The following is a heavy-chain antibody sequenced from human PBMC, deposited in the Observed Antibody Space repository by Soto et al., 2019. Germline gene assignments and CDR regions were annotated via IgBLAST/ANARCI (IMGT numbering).Heavy chain of an antibody. Sequence: GGSLRLSCAASGFTFSSYGMHWVRQAPGKGLEWVAVIWYDGSNKYYADSVKGRFTISRDNSKNALYLQMNSLRAEDTAVYYCARRRDNGSGMDVWGQGTTVTVSS. CDR3: ARRRDNGSGMDV. D-gene: IGHD2-8*01. CDR2: IWYDGSNK. V-gene: IGHV3-33*01. CDR1: GFTFSSYG. J-gene: IGHJ6*02.